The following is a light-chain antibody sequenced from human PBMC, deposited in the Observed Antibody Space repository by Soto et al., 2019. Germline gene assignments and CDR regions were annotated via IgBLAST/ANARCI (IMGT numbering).Light chain of an antibody. J-gene: IGKJ2*01. V-gene: IGKV1-39*01. Sequence: IQITQSPPSLSASVGDRVTITCRASQSITTFLNWYKQTPGEAPQLLIFAASSLQTGVSSRFSGSGSGTEFTLTISSLLREEDATYFCQQSSTTPYTVGPGTKLQVK. CDR1: QSITTF. CDR3: QQSSTTPYT. CDR2: AAS.